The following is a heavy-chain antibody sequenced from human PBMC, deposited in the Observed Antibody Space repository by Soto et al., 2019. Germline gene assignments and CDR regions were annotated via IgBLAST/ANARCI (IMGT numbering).Heavy chain of an antibody. J-gene: IGHJ5*02. D-gene: IGHD3-10*01. CDR3: ARHRGPMVRGVITNWFDP. CDR2: IYYSGTT. Sequence: PSETLSLTCTVSGDSINKYDHFWTWIRQRPGEGLEWIGSIYYSGTTYYGPSLKSRVTISVDTSKNHFSLKLSSVTAADTAVYYCARHRGPMVRGVITNWFDPWGQGTLVTVSS. V-gene: IGHV4-39*01. CDR1: GDSINKYDHF.